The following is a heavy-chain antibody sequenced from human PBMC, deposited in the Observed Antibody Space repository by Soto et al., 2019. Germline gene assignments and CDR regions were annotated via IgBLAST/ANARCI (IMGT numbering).Heavy chain of an antibody. D-gene: IGHD3-10*01. CDR3: ARGLSDEWFGEAPYYYGMAV. Sequence: SQTLPVTCGVYGGSFIDHYGSRIRQHQEKGLEWFGEINHWGSTTYNPSLKRRVTISVDPSKNQYSQKLSSVTAADTAVYYCARGLSDEWFGEAPYYYGMAVLGKGTTVTVSS. J-gene: IGHJ6*04. V-gene: IGHV4-34*01. CDR2: INHWGST. CDR1: GGSFIDHY.